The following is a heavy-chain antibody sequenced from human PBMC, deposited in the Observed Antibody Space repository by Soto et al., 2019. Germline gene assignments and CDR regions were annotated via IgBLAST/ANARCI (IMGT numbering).Heavy chain of an antibody. CDR2: ISDRGEST. J-gene: IGHJ4*02. D-gene: IGHD6-19*01. CDR3: ARSLIIVAGSWDF. Sequence: EVNLLESGGDSIQPGGSLRLSCAASGFTFRSFGMSWVRQAPGRGLEWVSSISDRGESTYYADSVKGRFTISRDNSRNTLYLQMSSLRAEDTALYYCARSLIIVAGSWDFWGQGTLVAVSS. CDR1: GFTFRSFG. V-gene: IGHV3-23*01.